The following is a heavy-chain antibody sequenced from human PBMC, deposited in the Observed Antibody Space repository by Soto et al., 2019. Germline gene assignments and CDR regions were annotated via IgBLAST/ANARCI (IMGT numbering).Heavy chain of an antibody. J-gene: IGHJ4*02. CDR3: ASGIQLWLRRINNGYAG. D-gene: IGHD5-18*01. CDR1: GGTFSTYA. Sequence: QVQLVQSGAEVKKPESSVKVSCKAPGGTFSTYAISWVRQAPGQGLEWMGGIIPMFGTANYAQRFQVRVTITADASTNTVYMEPSSLRSEDTAVYCGASGIQLWLRRINNGYAGWGQGTLVTVSS. CDR2: IIPMFGTA. V-gene: IGHV1-69*12.